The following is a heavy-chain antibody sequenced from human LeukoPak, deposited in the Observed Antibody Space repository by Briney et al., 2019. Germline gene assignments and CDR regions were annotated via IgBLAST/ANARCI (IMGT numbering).Heavy chain of an antibody. CDR1: GFTFSSYA. D-gene: IGHD2-2*01. CDR3: ARGDCTRNSCYSGYFYYYMDV. V-gene: IGHV3-23*01. CDR2: ISGSVGNT. Sequence: QPGRSLRLSCAASGFTFSSYAMSWVRQAPGRGLEWVSGISGSVGNTYYADSVKGRFTISRDNSMNTLYLQMNSLRAEDTAVYYCARGDCTRNSCYSGYFYYYMDVWGKGTTVTVSS. J-gene: IGHJ6*03.